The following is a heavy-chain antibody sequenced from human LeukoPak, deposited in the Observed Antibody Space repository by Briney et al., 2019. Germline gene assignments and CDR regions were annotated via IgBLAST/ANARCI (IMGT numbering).Heavy chain of an antibody. CDR1: GGSISSYY. CDR3: ARDHGLAAAGQVQDY. D-gene: IGHD6-13*01. V-gene: IGHV4-4*07. J-gene: IGHJ4*02. CDR2: IYTSGST. Sequence: SETLSLTCTVSGGSISSYYWSWIRQPAGKGLEWIGRIYTSGSTNYNPSLKSRVTMSVDTSKNQFSLKLSSVTAADTAVYYCARDHGLAAAGQVQDYWGQGTLVTVSS.